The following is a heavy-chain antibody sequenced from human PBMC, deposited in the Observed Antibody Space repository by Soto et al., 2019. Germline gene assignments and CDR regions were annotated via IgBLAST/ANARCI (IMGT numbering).Heavy chain of an antibody. CDR3: AKEGPRKTYYFDY. CDR1: GFTFSSYG. Sequence: GGSLRLSCAASGFTFSSYGMHWVRQAPGKGLEWVAVISYDGSNKYYADSVKGRFTISRDNSKNTLYLQMNSLRAEDTAVYYCAKEGPRKTYYFDYWGQGTLVTVSS. CDR2: ISYDGSNK. J-gene: IGHJ4*02. V-gene: IGHV3-30*18.